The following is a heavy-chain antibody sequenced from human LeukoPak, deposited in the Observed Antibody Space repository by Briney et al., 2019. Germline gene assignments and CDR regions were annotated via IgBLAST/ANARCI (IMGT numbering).Heavy chain of an antibody. J-gene: IGHJ4*02. CDR1: GFTFSNFW. D-gene: IGHD6-25*01. Sequence: GGSLRLSCAASGFTFSNFWMSWVRQAPGKGLGWVANINQGGSERYYVDSVKGRVTISRENAKNSLHLQMNSLRAEDTAVYYCARERPGSASAFDSWGQGTLVTVSS. CDR3: ARERPGSASAFDS. V-gene: IGHV3-7*01. CDR2: INQGGSER.